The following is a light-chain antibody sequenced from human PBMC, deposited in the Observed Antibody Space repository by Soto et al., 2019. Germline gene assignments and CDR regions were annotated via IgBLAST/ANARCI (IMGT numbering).Light chain of an antibody. CDR2: DVS. CDR1: SSDVGGYNY. CDR3: SSYTSSSTLLYV. V-gene: IGLV2-14*01. J-gene: IGLJ1*01. Sequence: QSVRTQPASVSGSPGQSITISCTGNSSDVGGYNYVSWYQQHPGKAPKLMIYDVSNRPSGVSNRFSGSKSGNTASLTISGLQAEDEADYYCSSYTSSSTLLYVFGTGTKLTVL.